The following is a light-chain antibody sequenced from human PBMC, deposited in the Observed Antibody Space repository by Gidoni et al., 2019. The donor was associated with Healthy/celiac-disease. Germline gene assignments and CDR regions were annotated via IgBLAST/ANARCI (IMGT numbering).Light chain of an antibody. V-gene: IGKV3-11*01. CDR2: DAA. J-gene: IGKJ4*01. CDR3: QQRRNCST. CDR1: QSVSSY. Sequence: EIVLTQSPATLSLSPGESATLSCRASQSVSSYLACYQQKPGRPPRLLIYDAANRATGIPARFSGRGSGTDFTLTISRRAPEDFAVYCCQQRRNCSTFGGGTQVEIK.